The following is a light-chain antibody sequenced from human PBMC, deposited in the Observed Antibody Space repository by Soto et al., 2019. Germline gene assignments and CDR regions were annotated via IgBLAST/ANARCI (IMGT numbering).Light chain of an antibody. V-gene: IGKV1-33*01. CDR1: QDISNY. J-gene: IGKJ4*01. CDR3: QQYDKHNLTVT. Sequence: DIQMTQSPSSLSASVGDRVTITCQASQDISNYLNWYQQKPGKAPKLLIYDPSNLETGVPSRFSGSGSGTDFTFTISSLQPEDIATYYCQQYDKHNLTVTFGGGTKVEIK. CDR2: DPS.